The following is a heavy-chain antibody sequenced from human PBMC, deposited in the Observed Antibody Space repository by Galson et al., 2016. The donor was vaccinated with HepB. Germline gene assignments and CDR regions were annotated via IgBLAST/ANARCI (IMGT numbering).Heavy chain of an antibody. CDR1: GYNFIGYY. Sequence: SVKVSCKASGYNFIGYYIHWVRQAPGQGLEWMGWMNPKSGGTNYAPKFQGRVTMTRDTSINTIYMELKRLRSDDTAMYFCARVGPVRIVTTTELDYWGQGTLVTVSS. CDR2: MNPKSGGT. CDR3: ARVGPVRIVTTTELDY. V-gene: IGHV1-2*02. D-gene: IGHD1-1*01. J-gene: IGHJ4*02.